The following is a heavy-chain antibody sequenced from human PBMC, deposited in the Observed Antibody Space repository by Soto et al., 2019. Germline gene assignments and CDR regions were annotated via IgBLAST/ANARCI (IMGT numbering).Heavy chain of an antibody. V-gene: IGHV3-23*01. CDR3: ADMSAIYGMDV. CDR2: ISGSGGST. Sequence: SLRLSCAASGFTFSSPAISWVRQAPGKGLEWVSAISGSGGSTYYADSVKGRFTISRDNSKNTLYLQMNSLRAEDTAVYYCADMSAIYGMDVWGQGTTVTVSS. J-gene: IGHJ6*02. D-gene: IGHD2-15*01. CDR1: GFTFSSPA.